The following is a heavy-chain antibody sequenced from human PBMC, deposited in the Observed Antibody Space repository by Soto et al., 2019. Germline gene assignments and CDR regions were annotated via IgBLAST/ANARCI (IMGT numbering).Heavy chain of an antibody. CDR3: ARAGAYCSSTSCPGNWFDP. CDR1: GGSISSGGYS. D-gene: IGHD2-2*01. V-gene: IGHV4-30-2*01. CDR2: IYHSGST. Sequence: SETLSLTCAVSGGSISSGGYSWSWIRQPPGKGLEWIGYIYHSGSTYYNPSLKSRVAISVDRSKNQFSLKLSSVTAADTAVYYCARAGAYCSSTSCPGNWFDPWGQGTLVTV. J-gene: IGHJ5*02.